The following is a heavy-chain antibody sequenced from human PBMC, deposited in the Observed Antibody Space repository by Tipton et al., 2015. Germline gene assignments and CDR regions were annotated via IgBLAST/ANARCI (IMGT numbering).Heavy chain of an antibody. CDR3: ARESLQTTVTMAKKEYFQL. J-gene: IGHJ1*01. V-gene: IGHV4-4*07. Sequence: LRLSCNVSGGFISNYYWSWIRQAAGKGLEWIGHIQDSGRTDYNPSLKSRVTMSLDKSKNQFSLKLRSVTAADTALYYCARESLQTTVTMAKKEYFQLWGQGTLVTVSS. CDR2: IQDSGRT. D-gene: IGHD4-17*01. CDR1: GGFISNYY.